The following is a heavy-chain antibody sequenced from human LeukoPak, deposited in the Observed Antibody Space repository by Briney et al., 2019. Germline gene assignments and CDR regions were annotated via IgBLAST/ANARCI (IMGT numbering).Heavy chain of an antibody. J-gene: IGHJ6*03. CDR2: INHSGRT. V-gene: IGHV4-34*01. Sequence: SETLSLTCAVYGGSFSGYYWSWICQPPGKGLEWIGEINHSGRTNYNPSLKSRVTISVDTSKNQSSLKLSSVTAADTAVYYCARASRWNYYGSGTKNYYYYMDVWGKGTTVTISS. CDR3: ARASRWNYYGSGTKNYYYYMDV. D-gene: IGHD3-10*01. CDR1: GGSFSGYY.